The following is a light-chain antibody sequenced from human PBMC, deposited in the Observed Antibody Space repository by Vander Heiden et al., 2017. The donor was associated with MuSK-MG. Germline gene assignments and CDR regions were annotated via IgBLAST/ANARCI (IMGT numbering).Light chain of an antibody. CDR3: QQDNSYPVT. Sequence: DIQMNQSPSTLSASVGDRVTITCRASQSISSWLAWYQQKPGKAPKLLIYKASSLESGVPSRFSGSGSGTEFTLTISSLQPDDFATYYCQQDNSYPVTFGQGTKLEIK. V-gene: IGKV1-5*03. J-gene: IGKJ2*01. CDR2: KAS. CDR1: QSISSW.